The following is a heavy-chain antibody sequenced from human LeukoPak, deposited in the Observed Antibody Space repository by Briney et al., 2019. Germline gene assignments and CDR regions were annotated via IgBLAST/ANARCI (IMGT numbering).Heavy chain of an antibody. J-gene: IGHJ3*02. CDR1: GGSISSYY. D-gene: IGHD1-26*01. V-gene: IGHV4-59*01. CDR3: ARDLVVGAAMDI. CDR2: IYYSGST. Sequence: PSETLSLTCTVSGGSISSYYWSWIRQPPGKGLEWIGYIYYSGSTNYNPSLKSRVTISVDTSKNQFSLKLSSVTAADTAVYYCARDLVVGAAMDIWGQGTMVTVSS.